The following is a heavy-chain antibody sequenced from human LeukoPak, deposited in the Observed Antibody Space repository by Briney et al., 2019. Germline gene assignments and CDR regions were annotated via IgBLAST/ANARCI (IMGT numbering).Heavy chain of an antibody. D-gene: IGHD6-13*01. CDR3: ALIAAAGYFDP. V-gene: IGHV1-18*04. Sequence: ASVTVSCKASGYTFTSYGISWVRQAPGQGLEWMGWISAYNDNTNYTQTIQGRVTMTTDTSTSTAYMELRSVRSDDTAGYYCALIAAAGYFDPWGQGTLVTVSS. CDR1: GYTFTSYG. CDR2: ISAYNDNT. J-gene: IGHJ5*02.